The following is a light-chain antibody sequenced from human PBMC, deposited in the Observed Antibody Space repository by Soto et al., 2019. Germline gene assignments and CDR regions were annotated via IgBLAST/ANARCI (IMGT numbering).Light chain of an antibody. CDR2: AAS. Sequence: DIQMTQSPPSLSASVGDRVTITCRASQGIRNFVAWYQQKPGKAPKLLIYAASTLQSGVPSRFSGSGSGTHFTLTIYRLQPEDVATYSCQKYSSVPVFGPGTKVEIK. V-gene: IGKV1-27*01. CDR1: QGIRNF. CDR3: QKYSSVPV. J-gene: IGKJ3*01.